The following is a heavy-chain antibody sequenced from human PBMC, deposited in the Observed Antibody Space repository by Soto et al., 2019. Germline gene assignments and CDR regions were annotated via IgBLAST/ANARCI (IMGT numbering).Heavy chain of an antibody. CDR2: ISGSGGST. CDR3: AKGMSHNPSIAARTYPSGYFQH. D-gene: IGHD6-6*01. CDR1: GFTFSSYA. V-gene: IGHV3-23*01. J-gene: IGHJ1*01. Sequence: GGSLRLSCAASGFTFSSYAMSWVRQAPGKGLEWVSAISGSGGSTYYADSVKGRFTISRDNSKNTLYLQMNSLRAEDTAVYYCAKGMSHNPSIAARTYPSGYFQHWGQGTLVTVSS.